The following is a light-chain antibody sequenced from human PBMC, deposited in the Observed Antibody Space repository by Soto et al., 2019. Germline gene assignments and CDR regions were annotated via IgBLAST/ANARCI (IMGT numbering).Light chain of an antibody. V-gene: IGLV1-44*01. J-gene: IGLJ3*02. CDR3: AAWDDSLNGRV. CDR1: SSNIGSNT. CDR2: SNN. Sequence: QSVLTQPPSASGNPGQRVTISCSGSSSNIGSNTVNWYQQLPGTAPKLLIYSNNQRPAGVTDRFSGSKSGTSASLAISGLQSEDEADYYCAAWDDSLNGRVFGGGTKLTVL.